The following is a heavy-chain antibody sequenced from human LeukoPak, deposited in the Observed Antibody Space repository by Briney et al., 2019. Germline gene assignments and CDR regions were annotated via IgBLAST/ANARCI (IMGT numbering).Heavy chain of an antibody. CDR1: GFTFSSYE. D-gene: IGHD3-9*01. V-gene: IGHV3-48*03. J-gene: IGHJ6*03. CDR3: ARDRGEGILTGYYNLGSYYYMDV. CDR2: ISSSGSTI. Sequence: GGSLRLSCAASGFTFSSYEMNWVRQAPGKGLEWVSYISSSGSTIYYADSVKGRFTISRDNAKNSLYLQMNSLRAEDTAVYYCARDRGEGILTGYYNLGSYYYMDVWGKGTTVTISS.